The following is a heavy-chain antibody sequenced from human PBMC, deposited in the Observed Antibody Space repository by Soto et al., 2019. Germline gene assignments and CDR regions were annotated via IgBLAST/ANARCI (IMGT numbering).Heavy chain of an antibody. Sequence: GASVKVSCKDSGGLFSSFAISWVRQAPGQGLEWMGGIIPVFGTTNYAQKFQGRATITADESTNTAYMELSSLTSDDTAMYYCARGGGPYVWFNEFWGQGTQVTVSS. J-gene: IGHJ4*02. CDR3: ARGGGPYVWFNEF. D-gene: IGHD3-16*01. V-gene: IGHV1-69*13. CDR2: IIPVFGTT. CDR1: GGLFSSFA.